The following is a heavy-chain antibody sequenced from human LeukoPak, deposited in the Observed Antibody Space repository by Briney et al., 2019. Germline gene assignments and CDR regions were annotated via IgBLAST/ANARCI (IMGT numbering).Heavy chain of an antibody. V-gene: IGHV1-2*02. J-gene: IGHJ4*02. CDR2: INPNSGGT. CDR3: ASLAPYCSGGSCYVDY. Sequence: GASVKVSCKASGYTFTGYYMHWVRQAPGQGLEWMGWINPNSGGTNYAQKLQGRVTMTRDTSISTAYMELSRLRSDDTAVYYCASLAPYCSGGSCYVDYWGQGTLVTVSS. CDR1: GYTFTGYY. D-gene: IGHD2-15*01.